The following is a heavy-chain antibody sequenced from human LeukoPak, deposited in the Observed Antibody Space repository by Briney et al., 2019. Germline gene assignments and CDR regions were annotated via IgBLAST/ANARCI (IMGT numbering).Heavy chain of an antibody. D-gene: IGHD2-21*02. V-gene: IGHV1-24*01. J-gene: IGHJ4*02. Sequence: ASVKVCCKVSGYTLTELSMHWVRQAPGKGLEWMGGFDPEDGETIYAQKFQGRVTMTEDTSTDTAYMELSSLRSEDTAVYYCATVCGGDCYYFDYWGQETLVTVSS. CDR3: ATVCGGDCYYFDY. CDR1: GYTLTELS. CDR2: FDPEDGET.